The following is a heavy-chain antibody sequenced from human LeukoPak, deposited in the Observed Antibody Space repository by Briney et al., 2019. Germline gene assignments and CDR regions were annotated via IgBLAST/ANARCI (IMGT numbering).Heavy chain of an antibody. Sequence: GESLKISCKGSGYSFTSYWIGWVRQMPGKGLEWMGIIYPGDSDTRYSPSFQGQVTISADKFISTASLQWSSLKASDTAMYYCARLSAVPRGEFDYWGQGTLVTVSS. J-gene: IGHJ4*02. CDR3: ARLSAVPRGEFDY. CDR2: IYPGDSDT. D-gene: IGHD3-16*01. V-gene: IGHV5-51*01. CDR1: GYSFTSYW.